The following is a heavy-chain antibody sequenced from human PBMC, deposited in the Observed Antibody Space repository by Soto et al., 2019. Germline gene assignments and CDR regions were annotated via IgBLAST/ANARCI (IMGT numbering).Heavy chain of an antibody. CDR2: ISRHNGNT. CDR3: VRDLDGSGSYYTDF. CDR1: GYVFISYG. V-gene: IGHV1-18*04. Sequence: QVQLVQSGAEVKKPGASVKVSCKASGYVFISYGISWVRQAPGQGLEWMGWISRHNGNTNYAQKFQGRVIMTTDASSSTGDLELRSLRSDDTAVYYCVRDLDGSGSYYTDFWGQGTLVTVS. D-gene: IGHD3-10*01. J-gene: IGHJ4*02.